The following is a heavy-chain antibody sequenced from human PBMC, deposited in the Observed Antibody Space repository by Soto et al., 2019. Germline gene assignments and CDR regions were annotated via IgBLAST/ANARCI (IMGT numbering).Heavy chain of an antibody. D-gene: IGHD5-12*01. Sequence: QVQLQQWGAGLLKPSETLSLNCAVNGGSLSGYYWSWIRQPPGKGLEWIGEIKDGGRTNYSPSLKSRATISSDKSNNQFYLRLYSVTAADTGVYYCARGQEGVVATHWDQGTLVTVSS. J-gene: IGHJ4*02. CDR1: GGSLSGYY. V-gene: IGHV4-34*01. CDR3: ARGQEGVVATH. CDR2: IKDGGRT.